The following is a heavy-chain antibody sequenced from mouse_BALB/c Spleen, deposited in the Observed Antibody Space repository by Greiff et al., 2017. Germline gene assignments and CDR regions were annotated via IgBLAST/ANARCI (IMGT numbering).Heavy chain of an antibody. Sequence: EVHLVESGPGLVKPSQSLSLTCTVTGYSITSDYAWNWIRQFPGNKLEWMGYISYSGSTSYNPSLKSRISITRDTSKNQFFLQLNSVTTEDTATYYCAIITSYFDVWGAGTTVTVSS. V-gene: IGHV3-2*02. J-gene: IGHJ1*01. CDR2: ISYSGST. CDR3: AIITSYFDV. CDR1: GYSITSDYA. D-gene: IGHD1-1*01.